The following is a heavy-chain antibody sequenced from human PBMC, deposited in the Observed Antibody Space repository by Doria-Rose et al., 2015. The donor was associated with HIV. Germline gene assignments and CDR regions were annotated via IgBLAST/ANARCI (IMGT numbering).Heavy chain of an antibody. CDR3: ARVLSGTYDY. CDR2: IFYTGST. J-gene: IGHJ4*02. CDR1: VGSISHYY. Sequence: QVQLQESGPGLVKPSETLSLTCSVSVGSISHYYWSWIRQPPGKGLEYIGDIFYTGSTNYSPSLKSRVSISIDTPKNKFSLRLSSATAADTAVYYCARVLSGTYDYWGQGTLVTVSS. D-gene: IGHD1-26*01. V-gene: IGHV4-59*01.